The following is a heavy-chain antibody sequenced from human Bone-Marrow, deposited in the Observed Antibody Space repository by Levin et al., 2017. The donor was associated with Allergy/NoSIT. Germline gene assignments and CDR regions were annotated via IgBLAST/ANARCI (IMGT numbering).Heavy chain of an antibody. D-gene: IGHD5-12*01. Sequence: GASVKVSCKVSGYTLTGLSMQWVRQTPGKGLEWMGGFDPEDRKTIYAQKFQGRVTMTEDTATDTAYMELRSLRSEDTALFYCATEDNSGFRFWGQGTLVTVSS. CDR3: ATEDNSGFRF. CDR2: FDPEDRKT. CDR1: GYTLTGLS. J-gene: IGHJ4*02. V-gene: IGHV1-24*01.